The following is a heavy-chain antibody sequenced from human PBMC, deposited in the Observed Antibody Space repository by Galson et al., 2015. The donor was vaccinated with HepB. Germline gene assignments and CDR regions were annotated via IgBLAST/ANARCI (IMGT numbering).Heavy chain of an antibody. CDR2: IWYDGSNK. V-gene: IGHV3-33*08. CDR1: GFTFSSYG. J-gene: IGHJ4*02. Sequence: SLRLSCAASGFTFSSYGMHWVRQAPGKGLEWVAVIWYDGSNKYYADSVKGRFTISRDNSKNTPYLQMNSLRAEDTAVYYCARDMDYYGSGYDYWGQGTLVTVSS. CDR3: ARDMDYYGSGYDY. D-gene: IGHD3-10*01.